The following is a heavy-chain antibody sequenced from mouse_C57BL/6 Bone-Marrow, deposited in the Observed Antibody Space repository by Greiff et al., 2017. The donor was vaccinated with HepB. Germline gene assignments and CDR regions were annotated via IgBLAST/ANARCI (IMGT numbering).Heavy chain of an antibody. Sequence: VMLVESGAELARPGASVKLSCKASGYTFTSYGISWVKQRTGQGLEWIGEIYPRSGNTYYNEKFKSKATLTVDKSSSTAYMQLSSLTSEDSAVYYCARSIRAWFAYWGQGTLVTVSA. CDR2: IYPRSGNT. J-gene: IGHJ3*01. V-gene: IGHV1-81*01. CDR1: GYTFTSYG. CDR3: ARSIRAWFAY.